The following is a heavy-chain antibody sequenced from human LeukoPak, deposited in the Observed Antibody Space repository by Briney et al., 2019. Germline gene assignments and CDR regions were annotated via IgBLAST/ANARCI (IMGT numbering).Heavy chain of an antibody. V-gene: IGHV1-69*05. CDR1: GGTFSSYA. CDR3: ARSYYYDSSGYWRFDY. CDR2: IIPIFGTA. D-gene: IGHD3-22*01. Sequence: VKVSCKASGGTFSSYAISWVRQAPGQGLEWMGRIIPIFGTASYAQKFQGRVTITTDESTSTAYMELSSLRSEDTAVYYCARSYYYDSSGYWRFDYWGQGTLVTVSS. J-gene: IGHJ4*02.